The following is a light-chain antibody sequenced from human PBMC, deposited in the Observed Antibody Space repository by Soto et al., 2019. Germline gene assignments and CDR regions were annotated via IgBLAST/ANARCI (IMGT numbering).Light chain of an antibody. Sequence: QLVLTQPPSASGSPGQSVTISCTGTSSDIGGYDYVSWYQQHPGKAPKLIIYEVSKRPSGVPDRFSGSKSGNTASLTVSGLQAEDEADYYCSSYAGSNNLVFAGGTQLTVL. V-gene: IGLV2-8*01. CDR1: SSDIGGYDY. CDR3: SSYAGSNNLV. CDR2: EVS. J-gene: IGLJ3*02.